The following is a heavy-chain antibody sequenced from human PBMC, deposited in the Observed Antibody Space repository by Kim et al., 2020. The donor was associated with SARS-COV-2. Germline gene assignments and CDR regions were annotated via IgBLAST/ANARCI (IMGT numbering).Heavy chain of an antibody. V-gene: IGHV4-39*01. CDR2: IYYSGST. CDR1: GGSISSSSYY. J-gene: IGHJ3*02. D-gene: IGHD3-10*01. Sequence: SETLSLTCTVSGGSISSSSYYWGWIRQPPGKGLEWIGSIYYSGSTYYNPSLKSRVTISVDTSKNQFSLKLSSVTAADTAVYYCARQPTYYYGSSPRNGAFDIWGQGTMVTVSS. CDR3: ARQPTYYYGSSPRNGAFDI.